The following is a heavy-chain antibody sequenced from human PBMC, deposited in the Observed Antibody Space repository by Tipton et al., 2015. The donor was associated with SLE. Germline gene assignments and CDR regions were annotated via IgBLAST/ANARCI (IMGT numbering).Heavy chain of an antibody. Sequence: TLSLTCTVSGASVSSFCRNWIRQSPGKGLEWIACVCNSVSTNYDPSLKSRGTISVDTSKNHFSLELTSVTAADTAVYYCARQRLRLLSPLDAWGQGTTVTVS. CDR2: VCNSVST. CDR3: ARQRLRLLSPLDA. J-gene: IGHJ6*02. CDR1: GASVSSFC. D-gene: IGHD3-10*01. V-gene: IGHV4-59*08.